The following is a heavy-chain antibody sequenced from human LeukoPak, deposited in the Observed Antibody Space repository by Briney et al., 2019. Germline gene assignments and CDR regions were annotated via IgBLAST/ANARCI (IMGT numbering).Heavy chain of an antibody. CDR3: ARFSSGCTTDSCYLSN. CDR2: IHDTGNT. CDR1: GGSLSNHY. V-gene: IGHV4-59*11. J-gene: IGHJ4*02. Sequence: SSETLSLTCTVSGGSLSNHYWSWIRQPPGKGLELVGHIHDTGNTFYSPSLRGRATISLDTSNSQFSLRLTSMTTADTAVYYCARFSSGCTTDSCYLSNWGQGTLVTVS. D-gene: IGHD2-2*01.